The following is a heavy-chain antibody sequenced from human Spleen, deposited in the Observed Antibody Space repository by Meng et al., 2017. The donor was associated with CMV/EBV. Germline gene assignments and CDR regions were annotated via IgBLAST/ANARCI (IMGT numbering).Heavy chain of an antibody. CDR1: GGTFSSYT. D-gene: IGHD3-10*01. Sequence: SGGTFSSYTISWVRQAPGQGLEWMGGIIPIFGTANYAQKFQGRVTITTDESTSTAYMELSSLRSEDTAVYYCARDTIDFGYYYGMDVWGQGTTVTVSS. CDR2: IIPIFGTA. V-gene: IGHV1-69*05. J-gene: IGHJ6*02. CDR3: ARDTIDFGYYYGMDV.